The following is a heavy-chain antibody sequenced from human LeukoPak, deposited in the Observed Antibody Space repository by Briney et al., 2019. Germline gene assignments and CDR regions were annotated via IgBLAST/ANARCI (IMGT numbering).Heavy chain of an antibody. CDR2: ISGSGGTK. CDR1: GFTFSRYA. J-gene: IGHJ3*02. V-gene: IGHV3-23*01. Sequence: GGSLRLSCAVSGFTFSRYAMSWVRQTPGKGLEWVSFISGSGGTKYYADSVKGRCTISRDNYKNTLYLQMNSLRDEDTAVYYCARDGRPFDIWGQGTMVTVSS. CDR3: ARDGRPFDI.